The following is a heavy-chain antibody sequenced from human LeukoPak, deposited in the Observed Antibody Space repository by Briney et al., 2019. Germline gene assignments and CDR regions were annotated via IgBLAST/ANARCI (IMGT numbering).Heavy chain of an antibody. CDR3: ARDLSGWSYVFEY. V-gene: IGHV3-33*08. J-gene: IGHJ4*02. CDR1: GFTFSNYA. Sequence: QPGGSLRLSCAASGFTFSNYAMTWVRQAPGKGLEWVAVIWYDGSNKYYADSVKGRFTISRDNSKNTLYLQMNSLRAEDTAVYYCARDLSGWSYVFEYWGQGTLVTVSS. D-gene: IGHD1-26*01. CDR2: IWYDGSNK.